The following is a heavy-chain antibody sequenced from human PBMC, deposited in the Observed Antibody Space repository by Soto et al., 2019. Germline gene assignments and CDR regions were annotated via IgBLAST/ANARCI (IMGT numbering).Heavy chain of an antibody. J-gene: IGHJ6*02. CDR2: ISYDGSNK. Sequence: QVQLVESGGGVVQPGRSLRLSCAASGFTFSSYAMQWVRQAPGKGLEWVAVISYDGSNKYYADSVKGRFTISRDNSKNTLYLQMNSLRAEDTAVYYCARDPALTIFGVVLIYYYGMDVWGQGTTVTVSS. CDR3: ARDPALTIFGVVLIYYYGMDV. CDR1: GFTFSSYA. D-gene: IGHD3-3*01. V-gene: IGHV3-30-3*01.